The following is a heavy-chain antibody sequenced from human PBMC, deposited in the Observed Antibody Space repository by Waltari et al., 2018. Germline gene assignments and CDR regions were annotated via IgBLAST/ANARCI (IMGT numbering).Heavy chain of an antibody. J-gene: IGHJ4*02. V-gene: IGHV3-30-3*01. CDR1: GFTFSSYA. D-gene: IGHD3-10*01. CDR2: ISYDGSNK. Sequence: QVQLVESGGGVVQPGRSLRLSCAASGFTFSSYAMHWVSQAPGKGLEWVAVISYDGSNKYYADSVKGRFTISRDNSKNTLYLQMNSLRAEDTAVYYCARDQGFRELLSIFDYWGQGTLVTVSS. CDR3: ARDQGFRELLSIFDY.